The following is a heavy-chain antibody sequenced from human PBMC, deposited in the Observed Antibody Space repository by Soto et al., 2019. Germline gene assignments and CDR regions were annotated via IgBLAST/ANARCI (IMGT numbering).Heavy chain of an antibody. CDR3: AKVKWTYGSVSDS. CDR1: GFTFSSFA. D-gene: IGHD4-17*01. V-gene: IGHV3-23*01. CDR2: ISNSGGSV. J-gene: IGHJ3*02. Sequence: GGSLRLSCAASGFTFSSFAMSWVRQAPGKGLEWVSGISNSGGSVNYADSVKGRFTISRDNSKNTLSLEMNSLRAEDTALYYCAKVKWTYGSVSDSWGQGTMVTVSS.